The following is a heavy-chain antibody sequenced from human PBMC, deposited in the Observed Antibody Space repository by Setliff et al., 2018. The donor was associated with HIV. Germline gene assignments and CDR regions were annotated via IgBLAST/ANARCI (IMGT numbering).Heavy chain of an antibody. V-gene: IGHV4-39*01. J-gene: IGHJ4*02. Sequence: SETLSLTCAVSYGSVSRSSYYWGWIRQPPGKGREWIGTIDYSGSTDDNPALKSRVTMSVDTSKNQFSLRLSSVTAADTAVYYCARQPGIAVAGPFDYWGQGTLVTVSS. CDR2: IDYSGST. D-gene: IGHD6-19*01. CDR1: YGSVSRSSYY. CDR3: ARQPGIAVAGPFDY.